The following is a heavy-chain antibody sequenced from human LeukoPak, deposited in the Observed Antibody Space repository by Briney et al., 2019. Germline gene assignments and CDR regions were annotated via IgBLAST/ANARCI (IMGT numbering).Heavy chain of an antibody. CDR3: ARAGVFATTRHFDF. J-gene: IGHJ4*02. CDR1: GFTISGYW. V-gene: IGHV3-7*01. Sequence: GGSLRLSCAGSGFTISGYWMAWVRQAPGKGLEWVANIHQHGTEKYYVGSVKGRFTVSRDNAKNPLFLQMNSLRTEDTAVYYCARAGVFATTRHFDFWGQGTLVTVSS. CDR2: IHQHGTEK. D-gene: IGHD3-10*01.